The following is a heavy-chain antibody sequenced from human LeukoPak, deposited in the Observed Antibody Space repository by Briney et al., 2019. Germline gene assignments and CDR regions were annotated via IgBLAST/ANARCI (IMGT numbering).Heavy chain of an antibody. Sequence: PSGTLSLTCAVSGGSISSSSWWSWVRQPPGKGLEWIGEIYHSGSTNYNPSLKSRVTISVDKSKNQFSLKLSSVTAADTAVYYCARSEVVPAATARDGGYNWFDPWGQGTLVTVSS. D-gene: IGHD2-2*01. CDR2: IYHSGST. J-gene: IGHJ5*02. V-gene: IGHV4-4*02. CDR1: GGSISSSSW. CDR3: ARSEVVPAATARDGGYNWFDP.